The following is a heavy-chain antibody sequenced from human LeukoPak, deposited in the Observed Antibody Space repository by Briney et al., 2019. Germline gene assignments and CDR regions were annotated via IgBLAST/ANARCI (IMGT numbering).Heavy chain of an antibody. J-gene: IGHJ3*02. CDR3: ARGGNDYGDYGTNDI. Sequence: SETLSLTCTVSGGSISSYYWSWIRQPPGKGLEWIGYIYYSGSTNYNPSLKSRVTISVDTSKNQFSLKLSSVTAADTAVYYCARGGNDYGDYGTNDIWGQGTMVTVSS. CDR2: IYYSGST. CDR1: GGSISSYY. V-gene: IGHV4-59*01. D-gene: IGHD4-17*01.